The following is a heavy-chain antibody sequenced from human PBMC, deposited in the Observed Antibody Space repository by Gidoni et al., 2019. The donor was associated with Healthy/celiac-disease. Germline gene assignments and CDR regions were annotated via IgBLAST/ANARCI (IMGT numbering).Heavy chain of an antibody. V-gene: IGHV3-53*01. CDR3: AREKSSGDAFDI. CDR2: IYSGGST. CDR1: GFTVSSND. Sequence: EVQLVESGGCLNQPGGALRLSCAASGFTVSSNDMSWVRQAPGKGLEWVSVIYSGGSTYYADAVKGRFTISSDNSKNTLYLQMNSLRAEDTAVYYCAREKSSGDAFDIWGQGTMVTVSS. J-gene: IGHJ3*02. D-gene: IGHD3-22*01.